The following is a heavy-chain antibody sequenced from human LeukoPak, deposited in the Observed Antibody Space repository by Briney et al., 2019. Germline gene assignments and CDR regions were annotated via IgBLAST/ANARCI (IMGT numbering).Heavy chain of an antibody. V-gene: IGHV3-30*02. Sequence: PGGSLRLSCAVSGFTFVNYGIHWVRQAPGKGLEWVAVIGNTGLAKYFAEFAKGRFTISRDNSKNTLYLETNSLRHEDTAVYYCAREATWGNWYFDLWGRGTLVTVSS. CDR2: IGNTGLAK. CDR1: GFTFVNYG. CDR3: AREATWGNWYFDL. J-gene: IGHJ2*01. D-gene: IGHD3-16*01.